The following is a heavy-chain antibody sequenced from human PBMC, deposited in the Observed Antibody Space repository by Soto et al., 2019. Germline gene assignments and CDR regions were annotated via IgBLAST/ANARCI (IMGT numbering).Heavy chain of an antibody. CDR3: ARTHSSSWYSLGSSFDY. V-gene: IGHV1-69*13. J-gene: IGHJ4*02. CDR1: GGTFSSYA. CDR2: IIPIFGTA. D-gene: IGHD6-13*01. Sequence: GASVKVSCKASGGTFSSYAISWVRQAPGQGLEWMGGIIPIFGTANYAQKFQGRVTITADESTSTAYMELSSLRSEDTAVYYCARTHSSSWYSLGSSFDYWGQGTLVTVSS.